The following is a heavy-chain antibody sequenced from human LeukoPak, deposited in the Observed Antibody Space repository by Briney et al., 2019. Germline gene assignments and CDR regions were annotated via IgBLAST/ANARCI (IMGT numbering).Heavy chain of an antibody. CDR1: GFTFSNYG. J-gene: IGHJ4*02. V-gene: IGHV3-23*01. CDR3: ATEFLGAVAETGDY. Sequence: GGSLRLSCAASGFTFSNYGMSWVRQVPGKGLEWVSAIGGSGGTTYYGDSVKGRFTISRDNAKNSLSLQMNSLRAEDTAVYYCATEFLGAVAETGDYWGQGALVTVSS. D-gene: IGHD6-19*01. CDR2: IGGSGGTT.